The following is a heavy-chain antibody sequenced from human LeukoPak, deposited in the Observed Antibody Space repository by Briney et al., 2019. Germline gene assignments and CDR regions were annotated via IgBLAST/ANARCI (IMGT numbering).Heavy chain of an antibody. D-gene: IGHD5-24*01. Sequence: ASVKVSCKASGYTFSSHGIIWVRQAPGQGLEWMGWISVYSGNTKYAQKIQGRVTMTTDTSTSTAYMELRSLRSDDTAVYYCARDNSVRDEAWWFNPWGQGTLVTVSS. CDR1: GYTFSSHG. V-gene: IGHV1-18*01. J-gene: IGHJ5*02. CDR3: ARDNSVRDEAWWFNP. CDR2: ISVYSGNT.